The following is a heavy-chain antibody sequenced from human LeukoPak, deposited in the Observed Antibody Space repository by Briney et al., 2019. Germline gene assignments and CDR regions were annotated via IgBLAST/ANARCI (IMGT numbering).Heavy chain of an antibody. D-gene: IGHD3-22*01. J-gene: IGHJ5*02. Sequence: PGGSLRLSCAASGFTFSSYSMNWVRQAPGKGLEWVSSISSSGSTIYYADSVKGRFTISRDNSKNTLYLQMNSLRAEDTAVYYCAKEVRDSSGYYPNWFDPWGQGTLVTVSS. CDR3: AKEVRDSSGYYPNWFDP. V-gene: IGHV3-48*01. CDR1: GFTFSSYS. CDR2: ISSSGSTI.